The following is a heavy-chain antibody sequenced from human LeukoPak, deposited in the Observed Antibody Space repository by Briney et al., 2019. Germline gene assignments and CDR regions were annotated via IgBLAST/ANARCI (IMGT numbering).Heavy chain of an antibody. V-gene: IGHV4-59*01. J-gene: IGHJ4*02. CDR1: GGSIRSYY. D-gene: IGHD5-24*01. Sequence: KPSETLSLTCTVSGGSIRSYYWTWIRQPPGEGLEWIGHIYHTGSTNYNPSLKSRVTISVDTSKNQFSLKLSSVTAADTAVYYCARVSNRRWLQPLDYWGQGTLVTVSS. CDR3: ARVSNRRWLQPLDY. CDR2: IYHTGST.